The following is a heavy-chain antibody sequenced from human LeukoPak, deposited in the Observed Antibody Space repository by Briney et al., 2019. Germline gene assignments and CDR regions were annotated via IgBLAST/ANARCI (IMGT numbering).Heavy chain of an antibody. D-gene: IGHD2-2*01. CDR2: ISPHNDNT. CDR1: GYTFTNHG. CDR3: ARVPSGVPAPHYYGMDV. V-gene: IGHV1-18*04. Sequence: GASVKVSCKASGYTFTNHGITWVRQAPGQGLEWMGWISPHNDNTDYAQNLQGRVTMTADTSTNTVYMELRSLRSDDTAMYFCARVPSGVPAPHYYGMDVWGQGTTVIVSS. J-gene: IGHJ6*02.